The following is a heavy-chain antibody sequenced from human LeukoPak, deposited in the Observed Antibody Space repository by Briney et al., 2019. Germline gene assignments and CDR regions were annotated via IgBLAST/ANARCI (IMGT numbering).Heavy chain of an antibody. Sequence: PSETLSLTCAVYGGSFSGYYWSWIRQPPGKGLEWIGEINHSGSTNYNPSLKSRVTISVDTSKNQFSLKLSSVTAADTAVYYCARGGRYGDYGYYYYYYMDVWGKGTTVTISS. J-gene: IGHJ6*03. CDR3: ARGGRYGDYGYYYYYYMDV. CDR1: GGSFSGYY. V-gene: IGHV4-34*01. CDR2: INHSGST. D-gene: IGHD4-17*01.